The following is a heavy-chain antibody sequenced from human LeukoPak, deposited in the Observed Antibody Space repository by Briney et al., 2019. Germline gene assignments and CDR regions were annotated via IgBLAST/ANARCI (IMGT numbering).Heavy chain of an antibody. CDR3: ARGLLGSGSYYVYGMDV. CDR1: GFTFSSYW. D-gene: IGHD3-10*01. Sequence: GGSLRLSCVGSGFTFSSYWMNWVRQAPGKGPEWILFISRTSGTIYYADSVQGRFTISRDNAKNSLYLQMNSLRAEDTAVYYCARGLLGSGSYYVYGMDVWGQGTTVSVSS. J-gene: IGHJ6*02. CDR2: ISRTSGTI. V-gene: IGHV3-48*04.